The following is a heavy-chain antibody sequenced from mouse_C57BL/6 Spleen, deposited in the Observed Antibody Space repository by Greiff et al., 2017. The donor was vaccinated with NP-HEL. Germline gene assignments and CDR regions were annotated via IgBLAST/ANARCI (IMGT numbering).Heavy chain of an antibody. J-gene: IGHJ3*01. CDR3: ARRPPAY. Sequence: QVQLQQSGAELVRPGTSVKVSCKASGYAFTNYLIEWVKQRPGQGLEWIGVINPGSGGTNYNEKFKGKATLTADKSSSTAYMQLSSLTSEDSAVYFCARRPPAYWGQGTLVTVSA. CDR1: GYAFTNYL. V-gene: IGHV1-54*01. CDR2: INPGSGGT.